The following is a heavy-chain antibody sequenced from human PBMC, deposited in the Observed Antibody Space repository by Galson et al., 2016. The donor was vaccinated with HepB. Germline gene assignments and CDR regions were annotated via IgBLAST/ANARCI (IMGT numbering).Heavy chain of an antibody. J-gene: IGHJ6*02. CDR3: ARDFPYSSSSPYYGMDV. V-gene: IGHV3-30*04. CDR1: GFTFSSYA. CDR2: ISYDGNNK. D-gene: IGHD6-6*01. Sequence: SLRLSCAASGFTFSSYAMHWVRQAPGKGLEWVAVISYDGNNKFYADSVKGLFTISRDNSKNTLYLQMNSLRPEDTAVYYCARDFPYSSSSPYYGMDVWGQGTTVTVSS.